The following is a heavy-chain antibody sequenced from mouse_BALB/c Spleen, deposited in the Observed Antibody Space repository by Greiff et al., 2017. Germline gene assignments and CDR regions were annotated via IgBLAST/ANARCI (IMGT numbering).Heavy chain of an antibody. CDR3: ARRFAY. V-gene: IGHV1S81*02. Sequence: QVQLQQSGAELVKPGASVKLSCKASGYTFTSYWMHWVKQRPGQGLEWIGEINPSNGRTNYNEKFKSKATLTVDKSSSTAYMQLSSLTSEDSAVYYCARRFAYWGQGTLVTVSA. J-gene: IGHJ3*01. CDR2: INPSNGRT. CDR1: GYTFTSYW.